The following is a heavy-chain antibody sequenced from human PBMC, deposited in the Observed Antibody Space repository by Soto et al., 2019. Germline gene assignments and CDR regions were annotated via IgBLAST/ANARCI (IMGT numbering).Heavy chain of an antibody. J-gene: IGHJ6*02. D-gene: IGHD2-15*01. V-gene: IGHV3-13*01. CDR3: ARHGEWRVGAATLYYYYGMDV. CDR2: ITTTGDT. Sequence: GGSLRLSCAASGFIFSSYDVHWVRQAPGKGLEWVSVITTTGDTYYAASVKGRFTISRENAENSLYLQMNSLRAEDAAVYYCARHGEWRVGAATLYYYYGMDVWGQGTTVTVSS. CDR1: GFIFSSYD.